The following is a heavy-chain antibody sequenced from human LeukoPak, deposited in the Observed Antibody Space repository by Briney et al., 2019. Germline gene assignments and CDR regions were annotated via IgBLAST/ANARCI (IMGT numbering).Heavy chain of an antibody. CDR2: ISGSGGST. D-gene: IGHD6-19*01. V-gene: IGHV3-23*01. CDR3: AKDSNPGYSSGWVWYFDY. CDR1: GFTFSSYA. Sequence: GGSLRLSCAASGFTFSSYAMSWVRQAPGKGLEWVSAISGSGGSTYYADSVKGRFTISRDNSKNTLYLQMNSLRAEDTAVYYCAKDSNPGYSSGWVWYFDYWGQGTLVTVSS. J-gene: IGHJ4*02.